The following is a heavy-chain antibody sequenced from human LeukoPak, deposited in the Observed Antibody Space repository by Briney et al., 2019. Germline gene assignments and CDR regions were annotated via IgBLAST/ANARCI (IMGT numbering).Heavy chain of an antibody. J-gene: IGHJ4*02. CDR3: ARSGVGYFYDNTGYYPLDY. D-gene: IGHD3-22*01. Sequence: ASVKVSCKSSGYTFTNYGISWVRQAPGQGLEWMGWISAYTGNTNYAQNFQGRVTMTTDTSTSTAFMELRSLRCDDTAVYYCARSGVGYFYDNTGYYPLDYWGQGTLVTVSS. CDR1: GYTFTNYG. V-gene: IGHV1-18*01. CDR2: ISAYTGNT.